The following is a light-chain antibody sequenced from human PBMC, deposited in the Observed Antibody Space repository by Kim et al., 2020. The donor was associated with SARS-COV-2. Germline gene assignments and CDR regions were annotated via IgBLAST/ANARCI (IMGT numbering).Light chain of an antibody. CDR2: DVS. CDR1: SSDVGGYNY. J-gene: IGLJ2*01. Sequence: GQSITISCPGTSSDVGGYNYVSWYQQHPGKAPKLMIYDVSKWPSGISNRFSGSKSGNTASLTISGLQAEDEADYYCSSYTSSSTLIFGGGTKLTVL. CDR3: SSYTSSSTLI. V-gene: IGLV2-14*04.